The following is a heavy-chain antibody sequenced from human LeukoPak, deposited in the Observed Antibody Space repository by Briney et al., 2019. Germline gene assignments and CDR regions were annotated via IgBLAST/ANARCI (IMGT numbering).Heavy chain of an antibody. D-gene: IGHD3-3*01. CDR3: GRETDFGVVTN. V-gene: IGHV6-1*01. Sequence: SQTLSLTCATSGDSVSSNGASWNWIRQSPSRSLEWLGRTYYRSQQWHSDYAPSVKGRITLNPDTSKNQFSLQLNSMTPEDTAVYYCGRETDFGVVTNWGQGTLVTVSS. CDR1: GDSVSSNGAS. CDR2: TYYRSQQWHS. J-gene: IGHJ4*02.